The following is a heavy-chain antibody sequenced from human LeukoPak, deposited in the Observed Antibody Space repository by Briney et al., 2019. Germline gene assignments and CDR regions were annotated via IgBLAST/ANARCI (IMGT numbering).Heavy chain of an antibody. CDR3: ARYRDYYDSSGLDWFDP. D-gene: IGHD3-22*01. CDR1: GGSISSGGYY. CDR2: IYYSGST. J-gene: IGHJ5*02. Sequence: SQTLSLTCTVSGGSISSGGYYWSWIRQHPGKGLEWIGYIYYSGSTYYNPSLKSRVTKSVDTSKNQFSLKLSSVTAADTAVYYCARYRDYYDSSGLDWFDPWGQGTLVTVSS. V-gene: IGHV4-31*03.